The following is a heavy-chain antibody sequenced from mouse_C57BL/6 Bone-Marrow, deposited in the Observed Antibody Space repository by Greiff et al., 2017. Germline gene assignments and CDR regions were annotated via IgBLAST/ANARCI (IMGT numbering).Heavy chain of an antibody. Sequence: VQLQQSGAELARPGASVKLSCKASGYTFTSYGISWVKQRTGQGLEWIGEISPRSGNTYYNEKFKGKATLTANKSSSTAYMELRSLTSEDTAVYFCARGNGYWFAYWGQGTLVTVSA. V-gene: IGHV1-81*01. CDR3: ARGNGYWFAY. J-gene: IGHJ3*01. CDR2: ISPRSGNT. CDR1: GYTFTSYG. D-gene: IGHD2-2*01.